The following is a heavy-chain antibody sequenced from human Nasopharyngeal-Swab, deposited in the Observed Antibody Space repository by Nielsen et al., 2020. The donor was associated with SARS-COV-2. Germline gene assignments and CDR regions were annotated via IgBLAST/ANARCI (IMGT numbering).Heavy chain of an antibody. CDR2: IYPGDSDT. D-gene: IGHD3-22*01. J-gene: IGHJ1*01. CDR3: ARTYYYDSSGPEYFQH. Sequence: GESLKISCKGSGYSFTSYWIGWVRQMPGKGLEWMRIIYPGDSDTRYSPSFQGQVTISADKSISTAYLQWSSLKASDTAMYYCARTYYYDSSGPEYFQHWGQGTLVTVSS. V-gene: IGHV5-51*01. CDR1: GYSFTSYW.